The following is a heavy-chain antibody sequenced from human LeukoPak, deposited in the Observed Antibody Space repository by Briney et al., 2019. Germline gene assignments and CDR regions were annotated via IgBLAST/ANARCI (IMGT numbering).Heavy chain of an antibody. Sequence: GGSLRLSCAASGFTFSSYAMHWVRQDPGKGLVWVLHINNDGSTTNYADSVKGRFTISRDNAKNTLYLQMNSLRAEDTAVYYCARAKPKNMVRGLIMRRESRYYFDYWGQGTLVTVSS. CDR1: GFTFSSYA. CDR2: INNDGSTT. V-gene: IGHV3-74*01. J-gene: IGHJ4*02. CDR3: ARAKPKNMVRGLIMRRESRYYFDY. D-gene: IGHD3-10*01.